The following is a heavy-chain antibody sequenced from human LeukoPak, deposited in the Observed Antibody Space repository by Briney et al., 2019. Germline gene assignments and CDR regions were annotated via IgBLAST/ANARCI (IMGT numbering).Heavy chain of an antibody. CDR1: GYTFNGYY. CDR2: INPNSGGT. CDR3: ARDGIYDFWSGYNWFDP. J-gene: IGHJ5*02. Sequence: GASVKVSCKASGYTFNGYYMHWVRQAPGQGLEWMGWINPNSGGTNYAQKFQGRVTMTRDTSISTAYMELSRLRSDDTAVYYCARDGIYDFWSGYNWFDPWGQGTLLTVSS. D-gene: IGHD3-3*01. V-gene: IGHV1-2*02.